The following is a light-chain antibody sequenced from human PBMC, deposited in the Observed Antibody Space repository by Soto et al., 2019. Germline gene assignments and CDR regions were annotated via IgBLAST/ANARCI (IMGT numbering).Light chain of an antibody. Sequence: EIVMTQSPATLSVSPGERATLSCRASQSVSSNLAWYQQKPRHEPRRLIYCASTRATGIPASFSGSGSWTAFTLTISSMQSEDVSVYYCQQYTSWPPITFGQGTRLEIK. CDR2: CAS. J-gene: IGKJ5*01. V-gene: IGKV3-15*01. CDR1: QSVSSN. CDR3: QQYTSWPPIT.